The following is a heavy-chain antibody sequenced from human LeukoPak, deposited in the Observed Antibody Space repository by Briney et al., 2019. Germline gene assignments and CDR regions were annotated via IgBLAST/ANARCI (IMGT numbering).Heavy chain of an antibody. J-gene: IGHJ4*02. V-gene: IGHV3-9*01. CDR3: AKMGACLDY. D-gene: IGHD1-26*01. CDR2: LNWHRRSI. CDR1: GYTFEDYA. Sequence: LRLPCAASGYTFEDYALHWVPQAPAKRPDWLSGLNWHRRSIAYPDSVKGRFTISRDSAKNSRYRQMNSLRAEDTALYYCAKMGACLDYWGQGTLVTVSS.